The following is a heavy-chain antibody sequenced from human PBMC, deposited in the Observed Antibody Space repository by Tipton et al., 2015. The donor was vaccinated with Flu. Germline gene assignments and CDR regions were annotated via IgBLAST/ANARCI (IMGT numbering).Heavy chain of an antibody. Sequence: TLSLTCTVSGGSISGYYWTWIRQPPGKGLEWIATVFHSGSTYYNPSLKSRVTISVDTSKNQFSLKLSSVTAADTAVYYCATYYYGSGTQSAFDYWGQGTLVTVSS. J-gene: IGHJ4*02. D-gene: IGHD3-10*01. V-gene: IGHV4-59*04. CDR3: ATYYYGSGTQSAFDY. CDR1: GGSISGYY. CDR2: VFHSGST.